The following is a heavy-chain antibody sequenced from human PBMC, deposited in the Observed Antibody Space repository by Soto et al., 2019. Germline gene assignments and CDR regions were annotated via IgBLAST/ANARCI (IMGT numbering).Heavy chain of an antibody. V-gene: IGHV1-45*02. CDR1: GDTLTYRY. D-gene: IGHD3-22*01. Sequence: SVKVSCRASGDTLTYRYRHWWRRAPGQALQWMGCITPFNGNTNYAQNFQDRVTITRDRSMSTAYMELSSLRSEDTAMYYCAREGDSSGYLYFDYWGQGTLVTVSS. CDR2: ITPFNGNT. J-gene: IGHJ4*02. CDR3: AREGDSSGYLYFDY.